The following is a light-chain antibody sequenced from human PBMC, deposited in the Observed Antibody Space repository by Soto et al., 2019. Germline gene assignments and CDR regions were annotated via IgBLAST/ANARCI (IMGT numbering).Light chain of an antibody. Sequence: EIVLTQSPGTLSLSPGESATLSCRASQSVNSRFLAWYQHKPGQAPRLLIYAASTRATGIPARFSGSASGTDFTLTISRLEPEDFAVYYCQQYGDSPPNTFGQGTKLEIK. V-gene: IGKV3-20*01. CDR2: AAS. CDR1: QSVNSRF. J-gene: IGKJ2*01. CDR3: QQYGDSPPNT.